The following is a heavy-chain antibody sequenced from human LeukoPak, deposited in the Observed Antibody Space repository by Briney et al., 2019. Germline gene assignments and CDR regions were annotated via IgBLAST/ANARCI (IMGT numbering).Heavy chain of an antibody. CDR1: GFTFRNYG. D-gene: IGHD6-13*01. V-gene: IGHV3-30*02. CDR3: ARIGYSTSWANFDY. CDR2: IRTDGGEK. Sequence: PGGSLRLSCAASGFTFRNYGMHWVRQAPGKGLEWVASIRTDGGEKYHADTVQGRFSISRDNSKNTLYLQMDSLRAEDTALYYWARIGYSTSWANFDYWGQGTLVTVSS. J-gene: IGHJ4*02.